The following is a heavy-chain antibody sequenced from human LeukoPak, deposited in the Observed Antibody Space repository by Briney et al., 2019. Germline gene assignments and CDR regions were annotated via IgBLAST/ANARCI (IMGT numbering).Heavy chain of an antibody. J-gene: IGHJ4*02. CDR1: GFTFSGSA. V-gene: IGHV3-73*01. D-gene: IGHD5-18*01. Sequence: PGGSLRLSCAASGFTFSGSAMHWVRQASGKGLEWVGRIRSKANSYATAYAASVKGRFTISRDNAKNTLYLQMNSLRAEDTAVYYCARGGYHAYYLDYWGQGSLVTVSS. CDR2: IRSKANSYAT. CDR3: ARGGYHAYYLDY.